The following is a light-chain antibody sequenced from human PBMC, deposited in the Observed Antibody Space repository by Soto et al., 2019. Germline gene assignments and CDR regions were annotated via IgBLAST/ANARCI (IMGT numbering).Light chain of an antibody. Sequence: ALTQPASVSGSPGQSITISCTGTSSDVGGYNFVSWYQQHPGKAPKLMIYDVTNRPSGVSNRFSGSKSGNTASLTISGLQAEDEADYYCLSYSSSTSPYVLGTATKLTVL. V-gene: IGLV2-14*01. CDR3: LSYSSSTSPYV. CDR1: SSDVGGYNF. J-gene: IGLJ1*01. CDR2: DVT.